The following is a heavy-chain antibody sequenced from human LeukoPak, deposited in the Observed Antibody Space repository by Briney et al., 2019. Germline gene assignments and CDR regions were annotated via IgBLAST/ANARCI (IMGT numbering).Heavy chain of an antibody. Sequence: GSLRLSCAASGFTFSSYVMHWVRQAPGKGLEWVAIISYDGSNEYYADSVKGRFTISRDNAKNSLYLQMNSLRAEDTAVYYCAREVVVVVAATDGNWFDPWGQGTLVTVSS. CDR2: ISYDGSNE. D-gene: IGHD2-15*01. CDR3: AREVVVVVAATDGNWFDP. J-gene: IGHJ5*02. V-gene: IGHV3-30*04. CDR1: GFTFSSYV.